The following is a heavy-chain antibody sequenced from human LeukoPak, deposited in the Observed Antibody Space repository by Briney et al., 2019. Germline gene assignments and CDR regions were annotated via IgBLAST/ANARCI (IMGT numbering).Heavy chain of an antibody. J-gene: IGHJ4*02. CDR2: IYYSGST. D-gene: IGHD3-22*01. CDR3: ARDKPYYYDSSGYLLDY. Sequence: PSETLSLTCTVSGGSISSYYWSWIRQPPGKGLEWIGYIYYSGSTNYNPSLKSRVTMSVDTSKNQFSLKLSSVTAADTAVYYCARDKPYYYDSSGYLLDYWGQGTLVTVSS. CDR1: GGSISSYY. V-gene: IGHV4-59*12.